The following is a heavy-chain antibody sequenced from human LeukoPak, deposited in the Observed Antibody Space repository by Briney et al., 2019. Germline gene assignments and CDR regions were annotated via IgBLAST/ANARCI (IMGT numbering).Heavy chain of an antibody. V-gene: IGHV3-7*01. D-gene: IGHD6-13*01. CDR2: IKEDGSEK. CDR1: GFTFSNYW. CDR3: ASGRQLGY. J-gene: IGHJ4*02. Sequence: GGSLRLPCAASGFTFSNYWMSWVRQAPGKGLEWVANIKEDGSEKYYVDSVKGRFTISRDNARKSLYLQMNSLRAEDTAVYYCASGRQLGYWGQGTLVTVSS.